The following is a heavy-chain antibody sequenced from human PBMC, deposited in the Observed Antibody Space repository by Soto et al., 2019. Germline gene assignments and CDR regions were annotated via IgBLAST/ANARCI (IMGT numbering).Heavy chain of an antibody. Sequence: GGSLRLSCAASGFTFSSYGMHWVRQAPGKGLEWVALISYDGSEKYYADSVKGRFTISRDNSKNTVYLQMNSLRTEDTAVYYCATVKYSSGWDYWGQGTLVTVSS. D-gene: IGHD6-19*01. V-gene: IGHV3-30*03. CDR1: GFTFSSYG. CDR2: ISYDGSEK. J-gene: IGHJ4*02. CDR3: ATVKYSSGWDY.